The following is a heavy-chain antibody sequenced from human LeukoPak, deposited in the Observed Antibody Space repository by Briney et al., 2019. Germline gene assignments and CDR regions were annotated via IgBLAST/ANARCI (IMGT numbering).Heavy chain of an antibody. CDR3: ARETPNHCSSTSCYEFNWFDP. J-gene: IGHJ5*02. CDR1: GGSISSYY. CDR2: IYTSGST. V-gene: IGHV4-4*07. Sequence: SETLSLTCTVSGGSISSYYWSWIRQPAGKGLEWIGRIYTSGSTNYNPSLKSRVTMSVDTSKNQSSLKLSSVTAADTAVYYCARETPNHCSSTSCYEFNWFDPWGQGTLVTVSS. D-gene: IGHD2-2*01.